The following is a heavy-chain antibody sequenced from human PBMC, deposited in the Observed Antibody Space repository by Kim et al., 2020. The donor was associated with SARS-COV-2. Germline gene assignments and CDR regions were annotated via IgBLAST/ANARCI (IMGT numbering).Heavy chain of an antibody. CDR3: AREFGYYYGSGFDY. D-gene: IGHD3-10*01. CDR1: GYTFTSYA. J-gene: IGHJ4*02. Sequence: ASVKVSCKASGYTFTSYAMHWVRQAPGQRLEWMGWINAGNGNTKYSQKFQGRVTITRDTSASTAYMELSSLRSEDTAVYYCAREFGYYYGSGFDYWGQGTLVTVSS. CDR2: INAGNGNT. V-gene: IGHV1-3*01.